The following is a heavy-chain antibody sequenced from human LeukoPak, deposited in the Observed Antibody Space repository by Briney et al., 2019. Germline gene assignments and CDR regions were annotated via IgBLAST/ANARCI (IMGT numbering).Heavy chain of an antibody. D-gene: IGHD3-10*01. CDR2: ISGGGAST. CDR1: GLTFSSYA. Sequence: GGSLRLSCAASGLTFSSYAMNWVRQAPGKGLEWVSSISGGGASTYYADSVKGRFTISRDNSKNTVFLQMNSLRDEDTAVYYCAKDRYGTGSYGMDDWGQGTTVIVSS. CDR3: AKDRYGTGSYGMDD. V-gene: IGHV3-23*01. J-gene: IGHJ6*02.